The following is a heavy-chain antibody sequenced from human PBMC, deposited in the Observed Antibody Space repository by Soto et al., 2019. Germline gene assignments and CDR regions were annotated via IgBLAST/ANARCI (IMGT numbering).Heavy chain of an antibody. CDR2: IKSKSDGGTT. J-gene: IGHJ5*02. CDR3: TTDLWRIAVVVGSTGYFNP. V-gene: IGHV3-15*01. CDR1: GFPFSDAW. Sequence: PGLSLRLSFAASGFPFSDAWLSWVLQAPGKGLDWDGRIKSKSDGGTTEYAAPVRGRFTISRDDSKNTLYLQMNSLKTEDTAVYYCTTDLWRIAVVVGSTGYFNPWGQGTRVTVSS. D-gene: IGHD2-15*01.